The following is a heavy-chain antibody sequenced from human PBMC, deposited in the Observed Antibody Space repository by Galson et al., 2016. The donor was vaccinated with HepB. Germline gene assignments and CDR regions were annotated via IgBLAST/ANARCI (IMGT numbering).Heavy chain of an antibody. J-gene: IGHJ4*02. V-gene: IGHV3-33*06. D-gene: IGHD4-17*01. CDR3: AKGYGFFDY. Sequence: SLRLSCAASGFIFSNYGMHWVRQAPGKGLEWVAVLWYDGNNKNYTDSVKGRFTISRDNSKNTLYLQMNSLRAEDTAVYYCAKGYGFFDYWGQGTLVTVSS. CDR2: LWYDGNNK. CDR1: GFIFSNYG.